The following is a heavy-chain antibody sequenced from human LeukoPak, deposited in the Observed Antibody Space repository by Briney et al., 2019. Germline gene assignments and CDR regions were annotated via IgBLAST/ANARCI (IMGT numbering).Heavy chain of an antibody. D-gene: IGHD3-22*01. CDR2: ISSSSSYI. Sequence: GGSLRLSCAASGFTFSSYSMNWVRQAPGKGLEWVSSISSSSSYIYYADSVKGRFTISRDNAKNSLYLQMNSLRAGDTAVYYCARGDGYYDSSGYFDYWGQGTLVTVSS. CDR1: GFTFSSYS. CDR3: ARGDGYYDSSGYFDY. V-gene: IGHV3-21*01. J-gene: IGHJ4*02.